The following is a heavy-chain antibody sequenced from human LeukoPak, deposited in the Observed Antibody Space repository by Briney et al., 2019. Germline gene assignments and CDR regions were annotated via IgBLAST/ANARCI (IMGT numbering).Heavy chain of an antibody. V-gene: IGHV1-24*01. J-gene: IGHJ6*02. D-gene: IGHD1-1*01. CDR3: ASGIPRARRSIWAGGYHYYYGMDV. Sequence: GASVKVSCKVSGYTLSELSMHWVRQAPGKGLEWMGGFDPEDGKTIYVQKFQGRVIMTEDTSTDTAYMELSSLRSEDTAVYYCASGIPRARRSIWAGGYHYYYGMDVWGQGPRSPSP. CDR1: GYTLSELS. CDR2: FDPEDGKT.